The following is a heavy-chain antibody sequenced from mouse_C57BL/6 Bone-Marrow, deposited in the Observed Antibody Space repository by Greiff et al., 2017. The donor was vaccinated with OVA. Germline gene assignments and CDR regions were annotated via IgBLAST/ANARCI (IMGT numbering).Heavy chain of an antibody. CDR3: ARHYGYYFDY. J-gene: IGHJ2*01. V-gene: IGHV5-17*01. Sequence: EVQVVESGGGLVKPGGSLKLSCAASGFTFSDYGMHWVRQAPEKGLEWVAYISSGSSTIYYADTVKGRFTISRDNAKNTLFLQMTSLRSEDTAMYYCARHYGYYFDYWGQGTTLTVSS. CDR1: GFTFSDYG. D-gene: IGHD2-2*01. CDR2: ISSGSSTI.